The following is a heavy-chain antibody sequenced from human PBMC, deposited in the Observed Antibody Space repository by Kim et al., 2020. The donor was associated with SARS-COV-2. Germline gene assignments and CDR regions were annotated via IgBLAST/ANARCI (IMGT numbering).Heavy chain of an antibody. D-gene: IGHD5-18*01. CDR1: GGSFSGYY. CDR2: INHSGST. V-gene: IGHV4-34*01. Sequence: SETLSLTCAVYGGSFSGYYWSWIRQPPVKGLEWIGEINHSGSTNYNPSLKSRVTISVDTSKNKFSLKLSSVTAADTAVYYCASLSVRRRAMVTFYYYGMDVWGQGTTVTVSS. J-gene: IGHJ6*02. CDR3: ASLSVRRRAMVTFYYYGMDV.